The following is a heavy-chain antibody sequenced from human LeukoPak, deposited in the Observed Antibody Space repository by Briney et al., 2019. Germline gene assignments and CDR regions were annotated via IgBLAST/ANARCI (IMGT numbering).Heavy chain of an antibody. CDR2: ISWDGGST. J-gene: IGHJ4*02. Sequence: PGGSLRLSCAASGFTFDDYAMHWVRQAPGKGLEWVSLISWDGGSTYYADSVKGRLTISRDNSKNSLYLQMNSLRAEDTALYYCAKDMAAYYYASGNIDYWGQGTLVTVSS. CDR1: GFTFDDYA. D-gene: IGHD3-10*01. CDR3: AKDMAAYYYASGNIDY. V-gene: IGHV3-43D*03.